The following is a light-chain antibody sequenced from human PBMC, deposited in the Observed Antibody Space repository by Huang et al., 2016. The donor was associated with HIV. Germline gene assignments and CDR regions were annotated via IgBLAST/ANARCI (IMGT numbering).Light chain of an antibody. CDR3: RQAVEAPRLT. J-gene: IGKJ4*01. V-gene: IGKV2-28*01. CDR2: LGS. CDR1: HSLLHNNGYIY. Sequence: DIVMTQSPLSLPVTPGESASNSCKSSHSLLHNNGYIYLDWYVQKPGQSPQLLIYLGSNRASGGPYRVRASGAVTDFTLRSTGMAAEDVGIYYCRQAVEAPRLTFGGGTTVEI.